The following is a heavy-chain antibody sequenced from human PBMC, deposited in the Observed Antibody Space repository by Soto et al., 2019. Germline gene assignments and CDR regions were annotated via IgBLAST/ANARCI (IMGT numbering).Heavy chain of an antibody. Sequence: QVQLVESGGGVVQPGRSLRLSCAASGFTFSSYAMHWVRQAPGKGLEWVAVISYDGSNKYYADSVKGRFTISRDNSKKKLYLQMNSLRAEDTAVYYCAREVDTAMVDYWGQGTLVTVSS. CDR3: AREVDTAMVDY. D-gene: IGHD5-18*01. CDR2: ISYDGSNK. CDR1: GFTFSSYA. J-gene: IGHJ4*02. V-gene: IGHV3-30-3*01.